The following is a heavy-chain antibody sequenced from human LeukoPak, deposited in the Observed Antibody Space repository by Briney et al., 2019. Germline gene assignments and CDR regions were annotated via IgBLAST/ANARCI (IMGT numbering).Heavy chain of an antibody. V-gene: IGHV3-30*04. CDR3: ARETLPYSSSWTLFDY. CDR1: GFTFSSYA. J-gene: IGHJ4*02. CDR2: ISYDGSNK. Sequence: PGRSLRLSCAASGFTFSSYAMHWVRQAPGKGLEWVAVISYDGSNKYYADSVKGRFTISRDNSKNTLYLQMNSLRAEDTAVYYCARETLPYSSSWTLFDYWGQGTLVTVSS. D-gene: IGHD6-13*01.